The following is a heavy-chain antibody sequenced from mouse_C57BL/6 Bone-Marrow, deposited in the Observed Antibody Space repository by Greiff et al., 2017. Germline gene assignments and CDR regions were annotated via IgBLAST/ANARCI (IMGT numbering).Heavy chain of an antibody. Sequence: VKLQESGAELVKPGASVKLSCKASGYTFTEYTIPWVKQRSGQGLEWIGWFYPGSGSIKYNEKFKDKATLTADKSSSTVYMELSRLTSEDSAVYFCARHEESGYSDYYYAMDDWGKGTSVTVSS. CDR1: GYTFTEYT. V-gene: IGHV1-62-2*01. CDR2: FYPGSGSI. CDR3: ARHEESGYSDYYYAMDD. D-gene: IGHD2-3*01. J-gene: IGHJ4*01.